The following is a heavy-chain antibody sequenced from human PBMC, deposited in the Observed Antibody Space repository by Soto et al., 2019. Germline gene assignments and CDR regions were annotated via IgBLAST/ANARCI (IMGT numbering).Heavy chain of an antibody. D-gene: IGHD6-6*01. V-gene: IGHV4-61*08. CDR2: IYYSGST. CDR3: AREIRWVLEKKQLVALGFDP. Sequence: SETLSLTCTVSGGSISSGDYYWSWIRQPPGKGLEWIGYIYYSGSTNYNPSLKSRVTISVDTSKNQFSLKLSSVTAADTAVYYCAREIRWVLEKKQLVALGFDPWGQGTLVTV. J-gene: IGHJ5*02. CDR1: GGSISSGDYY.